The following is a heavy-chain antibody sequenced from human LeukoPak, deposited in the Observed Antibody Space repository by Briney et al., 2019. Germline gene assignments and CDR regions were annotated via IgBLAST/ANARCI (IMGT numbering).Heavy chain of an antibody. D-gene: IGHD6-13*01. CDR1: GGSISGSNW. J-gene: IGHJ4*02. V-gene: IGHV4-4*02. CDR2: IYHSGST. CDR3: AKSFSSSWYGRNFDY. Sequence: PSGTLSLTCAVSGGSISGSNWWSWVRQPPGKGLEWIGEIYHSGSTNYNPSLKSRVTISVDKSKNQVSLKLSSVTAADTAVYYCAKSFSSSWYGRNFDYWGQGTLVTVSS.